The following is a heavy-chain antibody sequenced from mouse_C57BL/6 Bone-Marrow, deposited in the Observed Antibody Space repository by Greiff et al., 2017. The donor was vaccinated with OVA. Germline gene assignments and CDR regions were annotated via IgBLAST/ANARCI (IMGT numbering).Heavy chain of an antibody. V-gene: IGHV1-15*01. CDR3: TRRRCSSPFAY. J-gene: IGHJ3*01. CDR2: IDPETGGT. D-gene: IGHD1-1*01. Sequence: VQLQQSGAELVRPGASVTLSCKASGYTFTDYEMHWVKQTPVHGLEWIGAIDPETGGTAYNQKFKGKAILTADKSSSTAYMELRSLTSEDSAVYYCTRRRCSSPFAYWGQGTLVTVSA. CDR1: GYTFTDYE.